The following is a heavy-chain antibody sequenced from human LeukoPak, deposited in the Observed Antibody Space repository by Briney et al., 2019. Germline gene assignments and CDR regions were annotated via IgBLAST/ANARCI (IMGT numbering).Heavy chain of an antibody. V-gene: IGHV3-23*01. J-gene: IGHJ5*02. CDR1: GFTFSIYA. D-gene: IGHD3-9*01. Sequence: PGASLRLSCEASGFTFSIYAMTWVRQAPGKGVEWVSTFTNHHTTYYTDSVKGRFTISRDNSKNTLYLQMDCVRPEDTAVYYCAKEGYDILTGYRTNWFDPWGQGTLVTVSS. CDR2: FTNHHTT. CDR3: AKEGYDILTGYRTNWFDP.